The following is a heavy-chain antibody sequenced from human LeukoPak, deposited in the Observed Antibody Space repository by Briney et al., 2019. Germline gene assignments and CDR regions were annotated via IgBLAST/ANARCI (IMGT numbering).Heavy chain of an antibody. CDR2: IHHSGST. CDR1: GGSISSYY. CDR3: VRWQYCGGNCFFSAFDI. Sequence: PSETLSLTCSVSGGSISSYYWSWIRQSPGKGLEWIGYIHHSGSTNSRPPLKSRVTISLDTPNNQFSLKLNSVTAADTAIYYCVRWQYCGGNCFFSAFDIWGQGKMVTVSS. D-gene: IGHD2-21*01. V-gene: IGHV4-59*01. J-gene: IGHJ3*02.